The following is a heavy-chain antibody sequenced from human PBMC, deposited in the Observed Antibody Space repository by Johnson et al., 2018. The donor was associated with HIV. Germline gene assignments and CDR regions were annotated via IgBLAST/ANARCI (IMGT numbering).Heavy chain of an antibody. V-gene: IGHV3-30-3*01. J-gene: IGHJ3*02. CDR1: GFTFSNYA. CDR2: ISYDGSNK. CDR3: ARAFSSGWYPHDAFDI. Sequence: QVQLVESGGGVVQPGGSLRLSCAASGFTFSNYAMYWVRQAPGKGLEWVAAISYDGSNKYYADSVKDRFPISRDNSKNTLCLQMNSLRAEDTAVYYCARAFSSGWYPHDAFDIWGQGTMVTVSS. D-gene: IGHD6-19*01.